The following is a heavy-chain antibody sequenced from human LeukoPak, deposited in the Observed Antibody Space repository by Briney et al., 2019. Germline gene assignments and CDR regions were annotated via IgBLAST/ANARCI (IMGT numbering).Heavy chain of an antibody. CDR2: IYYSGST. CDR3: ARVRVSSGSHPWYFDY. V-gene: IGHV4-59*01. D-gene: IGHD3-22*01. J-gene: IGHJ4*02. Sequence: PSETLSLTCTVSRGSISSYYWSWIRQPPRQGLEWIGYIYYSGSTDYNPSLKSRVNISVDTSKNQFSLKLSSVTAADTAVYFCARVRVSSGSHPWYFDYWGQGTLVTVSS. CDR1: RGSISSYY.